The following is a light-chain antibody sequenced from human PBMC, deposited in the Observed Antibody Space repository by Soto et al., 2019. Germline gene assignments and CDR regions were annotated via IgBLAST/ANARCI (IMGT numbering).Light chain of an antibody. J-gene: IGKJ1*01. CDR3: QQYGSSRT. V-gene: IGKV3-20*01. Sequence: EIVLTQSPGTLSLSPGERATLSCRASQTVSSNSLAWYQQKPGQAPRLLIYGASSRATGIPDRFSGSGSGKDFTLTISRLEPEDFAVYYCQQYGSSRTFGQGTKVEIK. CDR2: GAS. CDR1: QTVSSNS.